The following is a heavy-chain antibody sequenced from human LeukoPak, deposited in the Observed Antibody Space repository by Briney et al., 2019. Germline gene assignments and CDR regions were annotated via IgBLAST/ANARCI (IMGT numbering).Heavy chain of an antibody. CDR3: ARDGDPVYYDILTGYYIGAFDI. Sequence: SETLSLTCTASGGFISSYYWSWIRQPPGKGLEWIGSIIYNGSTNYNPSLKSRVTISVDTSKNQFSLKLSSVTAADTAVYYCARDGDPVYYDILTGYYIGAFDIWGQGTMVTVSS. J-gene: IGHJ3*02. CDR2: IIYNGST. D-gene: IGHD3-9*01. V-gene: IGHV4-59*01. CDR1: GGFISSYY.